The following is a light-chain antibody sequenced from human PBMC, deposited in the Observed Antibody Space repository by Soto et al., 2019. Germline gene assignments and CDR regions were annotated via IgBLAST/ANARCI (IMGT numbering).Light chain of an antibody. CDR1: QSVSSN. Sequence: EIVMTQSPASLSVSVGERATLSCRASQSVSSNLSWYHQKPGQAPRLLIYGASTRPTGIPARFSGSGSGTEFTLTISSLQSEDFAVYYCQQYINWPRTLGQGTRLEIK. CDR2: GAS. CDR3: QQYINWPRT. J-gene: IGKJ5*01. V-gene: IGKV3-15*01.